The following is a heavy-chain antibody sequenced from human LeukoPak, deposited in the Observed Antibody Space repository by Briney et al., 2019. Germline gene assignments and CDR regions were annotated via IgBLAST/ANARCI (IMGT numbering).Heavy chain of an antibody. CDR2: ISSTSTYI. D-gene: IGHD3-10*01. J-gene: IGHJ4*02. CDR1: GFTFSSYS. V-gene: IGHV3-21*01. Sequence: GGSLRLSCAASGFTFSSYSMNWVRQAPGKGLEWVSSISSTSTYIYYADSVKGRFTISRDNAKNSVYLQMNSLRVEDTAVYYCARDCYGTVSPGDWGQGTLVTVSS. CDR3: ARDCYGTVSPGD.